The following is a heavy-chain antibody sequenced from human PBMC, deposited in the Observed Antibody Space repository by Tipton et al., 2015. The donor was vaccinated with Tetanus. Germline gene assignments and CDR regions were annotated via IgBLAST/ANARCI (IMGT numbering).Heavy chain of an antibody. CDR1: GGSLSRGGYY. CDR3: ARGPKHWLTAGQVY. J-gene: IGHJ4*02. CDR2: IYFSGST. Sequence: LRLSCTVSGGSLSRGGYYWTWIRQHPGKGLEWIGDIYFSGSTYYNPSLKSRVSMSVDKSKDQFSLQLNSVTAADTAIYYCARGPKHWLTAGQVYWGQGTLVTVSS. D-gene: IGHD6-19*01. V-gene: IGHV4-31*03.